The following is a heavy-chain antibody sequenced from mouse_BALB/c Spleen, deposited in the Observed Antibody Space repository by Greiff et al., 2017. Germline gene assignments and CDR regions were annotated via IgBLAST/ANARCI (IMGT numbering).Heavy chain of an antibody. V-gene: IGHV2-9*02. CDR2: ICAGGST. CDR3: AGGYDSDDYAMDY. CDR1: GFSLTSYG. Sequence: QVQLKESGPGLVAPSQSLSFTCTVSGFSLTSYGVHWVRQPPGKGLEWLGVICAGGSTNYNSAHLSRLSISKDNSKGQVFLKMNSLQTDDTAMYYCAGGYDSDDYAMDYWGQGTSVTVSS. D-gene: IGHD2-4*01. J-gene: IGHJ4*01.